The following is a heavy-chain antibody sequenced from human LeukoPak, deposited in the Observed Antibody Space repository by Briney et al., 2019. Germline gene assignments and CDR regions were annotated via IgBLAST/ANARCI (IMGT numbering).Heavy chain of an antibody. CDR2: IWYDGSNK. V-gene: IGHV3-33*06. Sequence: GRSLRLSCAASGFTFSSYGMHWVRQAPGKGLEWVAVIWYDGSNKYYADSVKGRFTISRENSKNTLYLQMNSLRAEDTAVYYCAKDHDDSSGYYYAAFDIWGQGTMVTVSS. J-gene: IGHJ3*02. D-gene: IGHD3-22*01. CDR3: AKDHDDSSGYYYAAFDI. CDR1: GFTFSSYG.